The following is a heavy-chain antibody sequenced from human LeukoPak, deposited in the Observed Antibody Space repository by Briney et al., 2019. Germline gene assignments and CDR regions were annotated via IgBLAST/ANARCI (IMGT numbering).Heavy chain of an antibody. D-gene: IGHD3-3*01. CDR3: ASVTQANAYDFWSGEQRTDYNYYYGMDV. J-gene: IGHJ6*02. Sequence: SVKVSCKASGGTFSSYAISWVRQAPGQGLEWMGGIIPIFGTANYAQKFQGRVTVTADESTSTAYMELSSLRSEDTAVYYCASVTQANAYDFWSGEQRTDYNYYYGMDVWGQGTTVTVSS. CDR1: GGTFSSYA. V-gene: IGHV1-69*13. CDR2: IIPIFGTA.